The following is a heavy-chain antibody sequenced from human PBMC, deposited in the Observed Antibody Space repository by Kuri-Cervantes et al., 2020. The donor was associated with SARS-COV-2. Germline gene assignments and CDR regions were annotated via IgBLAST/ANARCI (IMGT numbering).Heavy chain of an antibody. CDR1: GYAFTGYY. D-gene: IGHD6-6*01. V-gene: IGHV1-2*02. CDR3: ARGGIAARLVFGY. J-gene: IGHJ4*02. Sequence: ASVKVSCKASGYAFTGYYMHWVRQAPGQGLEWMGWINPNSGGTNYAQKFQGRVTMTRDTSISTAYMELSRLRSDDTAVYYCARGGIAARLVFGYWGQGTLVTVSS. CDR2: INPNSGGT.